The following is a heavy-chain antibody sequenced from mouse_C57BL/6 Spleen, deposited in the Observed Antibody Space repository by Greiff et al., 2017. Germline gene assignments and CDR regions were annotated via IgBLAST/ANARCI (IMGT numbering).Heavy chain of an antibody. CDR3: ARDDYYGTRFAY. D-gene: IGHD1-1*01. J-gene: IGHJ3*01. Sequence: QVQLKQPGAELVRPGSSVKLSCKASGYTFTSYWMDWVKQRPGQGLEWIGNIYPSDSETHYNQKFKDKATLTVDKSSSTAYMQLSSLTSEDSAVYYCARDDYYGTRFAYWGQGTLVTVSA. CDR2: IYPSDSET. V-gene: IGHV1-61*01. CDR1: GYTFTSYW.